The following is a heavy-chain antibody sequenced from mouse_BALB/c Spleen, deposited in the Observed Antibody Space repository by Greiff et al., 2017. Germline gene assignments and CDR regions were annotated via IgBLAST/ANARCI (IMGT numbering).Heavy chain of an antibody. D-gene: IGHD1-1*01. CDR1: GYTFTSYW. J-gene: IGHJ2*01. CDR3: ARLYDYFDY. Sequence: QVHVKQSGAELARPGASVKLSCKASGYTFTSYWMQWVKQRPGQGLEWIGAIYPGDGDTRYTQKFKGKATLTADKSSSTAYMQLSSLASEDSAVYYCARLYDYFDYWGQGTTLTVSS. CDR2: IYPGDGDT. V-gene: IGHV1-87*01.